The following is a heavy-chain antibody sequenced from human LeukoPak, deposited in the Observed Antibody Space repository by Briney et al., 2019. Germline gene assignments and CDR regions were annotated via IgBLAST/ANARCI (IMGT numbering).Heavy chain of an antibody. Sequence: ASVKVSCKASGYTPTDYAMNWVRQAPGQGLEWMGWINTNTGKSTYAQGFRGRFVFSLDTSVNTAYLQISSLKAEDTAVYYCGTGGGYRFAYWGQGTLLTVSS. D-gene: IGHD6-25*01. V-gene: IGHV7-4-1*02. CDR3: GTGGGYRFAY. CDR1: GYTPTDYA. CDR2: INTNTGKS. J-gene: IGHJ4*02.